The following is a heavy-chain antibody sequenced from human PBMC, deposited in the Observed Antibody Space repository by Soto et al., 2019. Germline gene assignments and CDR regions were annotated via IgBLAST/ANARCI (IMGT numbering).Heavy chain of an antibody. CDR3: ARDTESNRYND. J-gene: IGHJ1*01. D-gene: IGHD1-20*01. V-gene: IGHV1-18*01. CDR1: GYTFSTSG. Sequence: GPEVKRPGASVKVSCKTSGYTFSTSGISWVRQAPGQGLEWVGWIRPDNGNTKSAQRLQGRVTLTTDTSASTAYMELRSLTSDDTAMYYCARDTESNRYNDWGQGTLVTVSS. CDR2: IRPDNGNT.